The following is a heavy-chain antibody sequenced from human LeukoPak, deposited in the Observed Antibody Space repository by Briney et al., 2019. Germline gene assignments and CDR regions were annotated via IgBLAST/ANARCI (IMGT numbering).Heavy chain of an antibody. J-gene: IGHJ4*02. Sequence: GGSLRLSCAASGITFSTYAMSWVRQAPGKGLEWVSGISGSGGTTYYADSVKGRFTISRDNSKNTLYLQMNSLRAEDTAIYYCAKDVDRVQSYYFDYWGQGTLVTVSS. CDR3: AKDVDRVQSYYFDY. V-gene: IGHV3-23*01. CDR1: GITFSTYA. CDR2: ISGSGGTT. D-gene: IGHD3-22*01.